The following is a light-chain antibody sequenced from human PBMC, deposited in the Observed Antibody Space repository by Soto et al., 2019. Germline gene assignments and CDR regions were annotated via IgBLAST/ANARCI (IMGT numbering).Light chain of an antibody. CDR3: CSYAGTTPWV. CDR1: SSDVGSHNF. J-gene: IGLJ3*02. CDR2: EVT. V-gene: IGLV2-23*02. Sequence: QSALTQPASVSGSPGQSITISCTGTSSDVGSHNFVSWYQQRPGKAPKLMIFEVTKRPSGVSSRFSASKSGNTASLTISGVQAEDGADYYCCSYAGTTPWVFGGGTKLTVL.